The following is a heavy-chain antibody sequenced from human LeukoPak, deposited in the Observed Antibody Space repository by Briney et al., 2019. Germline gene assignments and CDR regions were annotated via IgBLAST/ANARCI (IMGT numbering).Heavy chain of an antibody. V-gene: IGHV1-69*04. Sequence: GASVKVSCKASGGTFSSYAISWVRQAPGQGLEWMGRIIPILGIANYAQKFQGRVTITADKSTSTAYMELSSLRSEDTAVFYCARDEYYYDSSGYYNFDYWGQGTLVTVSS. CDR2: IIPILGIA. CDR3: ARDEYYYDSSGYYNFDY. D-gene: IGHD3-22*01. CDR1: GGTFSSYA. J-gene: IGHJ4*02.